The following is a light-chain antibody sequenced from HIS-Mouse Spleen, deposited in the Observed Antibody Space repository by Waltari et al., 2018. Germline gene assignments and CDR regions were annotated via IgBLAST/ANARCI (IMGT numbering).Light chain of an antibody. CDR3: QQLNSYPPT. Sequence: DIQFTQSPSFLSASVGDRVTITCRASQGISSYLAWYQQKPWKAPKLLIYAASTLQSWVPSRFSGSGSGTEFTLTISSLQPEDFATYYCQQLNSYPPTFGQGTKVEIK. J-gene: IGKJ1*01. V-gene: IGKV1-9*01. CDR1: QGISSY. CDR2: AAS.